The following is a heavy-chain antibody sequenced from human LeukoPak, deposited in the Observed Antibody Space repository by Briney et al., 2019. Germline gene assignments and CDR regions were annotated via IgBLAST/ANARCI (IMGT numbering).Heavy chain of an antibody. D-gene: IGHD6-13*01. CDR3: AKDPAAWGSSPDAFDI. CDR1: GFTFSSYA. J-gene: IGHJ3*02. Sequence: GRSLRLSCAASGFTFSSYAMSWVRQAPGKGLEWVSAICGSGGSTYYADSVKGRFTIHRDNSKNTLYLQMNSLRAEDTAVYYCAKDPAAWGSSPDAFDIWGQGTMVTVS. CDR2: ICGSGGST. V-gene: IGHV3-23*01.